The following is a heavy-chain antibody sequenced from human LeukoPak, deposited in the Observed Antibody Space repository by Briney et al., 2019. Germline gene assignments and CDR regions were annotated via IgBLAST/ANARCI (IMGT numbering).Heavy chain of an antibody. V-gene: IGHV4-59*08. CDR2: IYYGGST. J-gene: IGHJ5*02. CDR3: ARRGRVSGSYHEDWFDP. CDR1: GGSISSYY. Sequence: PSETLSLTCTVSGGSISSYYWSWIRQPPGKGLEWIGYIYYGGSTNYNPSLKSRVTISVGTSKNQFSLKLSSVTAADTAVYYCARRGRVSGSYHEDWFDPWGQGTLVTVSS. D-gene: IGHD1-26*01.